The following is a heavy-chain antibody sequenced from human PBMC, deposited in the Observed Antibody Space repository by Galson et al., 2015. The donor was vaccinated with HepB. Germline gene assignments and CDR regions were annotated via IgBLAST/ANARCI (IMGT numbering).Heavy chain of an antibody. D-gene: IGHD2-2*01. CDR2: ISYDGSNK. J-gene: IGHJ3*02. Sequence: SLRLSCAASGFTFSSYAMHWVRQAPGKGLEWVAVISYDGSNKYYADSVKGRFTISRDNSKNTLYLQMNSLRAEDTAVYYCARGGDGVVVPAAMGAFDIWGQGTMVTVSS. CDR3: ARGGDGVVVPAAMGAFDI. CDR1: GFTFSSYA. V-gene: IGHV3-30-3*01.